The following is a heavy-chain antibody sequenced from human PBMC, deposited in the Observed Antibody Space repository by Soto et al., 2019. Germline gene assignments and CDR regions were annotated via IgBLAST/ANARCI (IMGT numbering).Heavy chain of an antibody. J-gene: IGHJ4*02. CDR1: GGSISSGGYY. CDR2: IYYSGST. CDR3: ARGVRYFDWLQPEAYFDY. V-gene: IGHV4-31*03. D-gene: IGHD3-9*01. Sequence: KPSETLSLTCTVSGGSISSGGYYWSWIRQHPGKGLEWIGYIYYSGSTYYNPSLKSRVTISVDTSKNQFSLKLSSVTAADTAVYYCARGVRYFDWLQPEAYFDYWGQGTLVTVSS.